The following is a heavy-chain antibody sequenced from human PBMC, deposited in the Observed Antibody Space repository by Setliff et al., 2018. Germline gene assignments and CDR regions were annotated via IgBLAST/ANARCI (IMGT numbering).Heavy chain of an antibody. V-gene: IGHV4-34*12. CDR3: ARSFSRSEKFLLDY. J-gene: IGHJ4*02. CDR1: GGSFSGYY. CDR2: IIHSGST. Sequence: SETLSLTCAVYGGSFSGYYWSWIRQPPGKRLEWIGEIIHSGSTNYNPSLKSRVIISMDTSKNQFSLKVSSVTAADTAVYYCARSFSRSEKFLLDYWGQGALVTVSS. D-gene: IGHD2-15*01.